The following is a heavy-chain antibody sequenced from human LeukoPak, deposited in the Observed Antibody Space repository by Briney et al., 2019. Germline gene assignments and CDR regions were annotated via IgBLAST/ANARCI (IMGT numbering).Heavy chain of an antibody. J-gene: IGHJ5*02. CDR2: INPNSGGT. CDR1: GYTFTGYY. Sequence: ASVKVFCKASGYTFTGYYMHWVRQAPGQGLEWMGWINPNSGGTNYAQKFQGRVTMTRDTSISTAYMELSRLRSDDTAVYYCARALRRRFLESPWGQGTLVTVSS. V-gene: IGHV1-2*02. CDR3: ARALRRRFLESP. D-gene: IGHD3-3*01.